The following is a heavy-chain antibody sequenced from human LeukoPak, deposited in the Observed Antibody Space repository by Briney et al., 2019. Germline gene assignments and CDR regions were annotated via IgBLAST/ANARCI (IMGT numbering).Heavy chain of an antibody. Sequence: SSETLSLTCTVSGGSVSSGSYYWSWIRQPPGKGLEWIGYIYYSGSTNYNPSLRSRVTISIDTSKNQFSLKLNSVTAADTAVYYCARVTKAYSSGWYLGYWGQGALVTVSS. CDR2: IYYSGST. CDR3: ARVTKAYSSGWYLGY. V-gene: IGHV4-61*01. CDR1: GGSVSSGSYY. D-gene: IGHD6-19*01. J-gene: IGHJ4*02.